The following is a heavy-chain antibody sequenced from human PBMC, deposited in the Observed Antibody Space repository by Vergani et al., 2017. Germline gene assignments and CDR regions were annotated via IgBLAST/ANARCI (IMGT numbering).Heavy chain of an antibody. V-gene: IGHV1-69*14. CDR2: IIPIFGTA. CDR3: ARDYDFWSGYNTKAYYFDY. Sequence: QVQLVQSGAEVKKPGSSVTVSCKASGGTFSSYAISWVRQAPGQGLEWMGRIIPIFGTANYAQKFQGRVTITADKSTSTAYMELSSLRSEDTAVYYCARDYDFWSGYNTKAYYFDYWGQGTLVTVSS. CDR1: GGTFSSYA. D-gene: IGHD3-3*01. J-gene: IGHJ4*02.